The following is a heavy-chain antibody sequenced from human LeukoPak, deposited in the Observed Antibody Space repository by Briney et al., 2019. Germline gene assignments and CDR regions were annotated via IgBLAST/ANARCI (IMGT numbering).Heavy chain of an antibody. CDR3: ARDYYDGNGYYAALDF. D-gene: IGHD3-22*01. Sequence: ASVKVSCKTSGYTFTDYYLHWVRQAPGQGLEWMGWINPNSGGTNYAQDLQGRVIMTRDTSISTVYMELRSLRSDDTAVYYCARDYYDGNGYYAALDFWGQGTLVTVSS. CDR1: GYTFTDYY. CDR2: INPNSGGT. J-gene: IGHJ4*02. V-gene: IGHV1-2*02.